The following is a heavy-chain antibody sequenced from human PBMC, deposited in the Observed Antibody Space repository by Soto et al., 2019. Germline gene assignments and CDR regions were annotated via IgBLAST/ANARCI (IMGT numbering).Heavy chain of an antibody. CDR3: ARQIYDSDTGPNFQYYFDS. V-gene: IGHV5-10-1*01. J-gene: IGHJ4*02. Sequence: PGESMKIAGNGSGYNFAGYWMTWVRQKPGKGREWRGRIDPSDSQTYYSPSFRGHVTISATKSITTVFLQWSSLRASDTAMYYCARQIYDSDTGPNFQYYFDSWGQGTPVTVSS. D-gene: IGHD3-22*01. CDR2: IDPSDSQT. CDR1: GYNFAGYW.